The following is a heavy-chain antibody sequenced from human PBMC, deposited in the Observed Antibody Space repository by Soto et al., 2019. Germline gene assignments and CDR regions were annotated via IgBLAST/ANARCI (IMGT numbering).Heavy chain of an antibody. Sequence: QVQLVQSGAEVKKPGSSVKVSCTASGGTFSSYAISWVRQAPGQGLEWMGGIIPIFGTANYAQKFQGRVTITADKSTSTAYMELSSLRSEDTAVYYCARGYCSSTSCYTADDYYYYYGMDVWGQGTTVTVSS. V-gene: IGHV1-69*06. J-gene: IGHJ6*02. CDR3: ARGYCSSTSCYTADDYYYYYGMDV. D-gene: IGHD2-2*02. CDR1: GGTFSSYA. CDR2: IIPIFGTA.